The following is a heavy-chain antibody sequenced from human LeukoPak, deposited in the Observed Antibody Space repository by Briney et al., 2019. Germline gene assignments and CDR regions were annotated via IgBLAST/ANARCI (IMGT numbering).Heavy chain of an antibody. CDR2: ISYDGSNK. V-gene: IGHV3-30*04. D-gene: IGHD1-26*01. CDR1: GFTFSSYA. J-gene: IGHJ4*02. Sequence: GRYLRLSRAASGFTFSSYAMHWVRQAPGKGLEWVAVISYDGSNKYYADSVKGRFTISRDNSKNTLYLQMNSLRAEDTAVYYCARTWEEYYFDYWGQGTLVTVSS. CDR3: ARTWEEYYFDY.